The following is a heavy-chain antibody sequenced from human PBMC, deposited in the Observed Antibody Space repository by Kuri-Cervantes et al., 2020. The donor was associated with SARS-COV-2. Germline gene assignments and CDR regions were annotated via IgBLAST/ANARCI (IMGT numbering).Heavy chain of an antibody. V-gene: IGHV4-38-2*01. D-gene: IGHD6-13*01. Sequence: SQTLSLTCAVSGYSISSGYYWGWIRQPPGKGLEWIGSIYHSGSTYYNPSLKSRVTISVDTSKNQSSLKLSSVTAADTAVYYCARRTRIAAAGNGWYFDLWGRGTLVTVSS. CDR1: GYSISSGYY. CDR2: IYHSGST. J-gene: IGHJ2*01. CDR3: ARRTRIAAAGNGWYFDL.